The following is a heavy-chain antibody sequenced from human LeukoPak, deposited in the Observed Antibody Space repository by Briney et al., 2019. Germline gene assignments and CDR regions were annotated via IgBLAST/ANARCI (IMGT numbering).Heavy chain of an antibody. CDR3: ARDSSPVAGMGRF. CDR1: GYSFSAYG. V-gene: IGHV1-18*01. Sequence: ASVTVSCTASGYSFSAYGISWVRQAPGQGLELMGWIYSYNGNANYAQKFQGRVTLTSDTSTTTAYMELRNLTSDDTAVYYCARDSSPVAGMGRFWGQGTHVAVSS. CDR2: IYSYNGNA. D-gene: IGHD6-19*01. J-gene: IGHJ1*01.